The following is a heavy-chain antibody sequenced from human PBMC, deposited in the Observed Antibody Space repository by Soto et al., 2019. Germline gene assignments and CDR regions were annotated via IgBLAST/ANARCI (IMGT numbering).Heavy chain of an antibody. CDR2: IIPILGIA. J-gene: IGHJ4*02. Sequence: QVQLVQSGAEVKKPGSSVRVSCKASGGTFSSYTISWVRQAPGQGLEWMGRIIPILGIANYAQKFQGRVTITADKSTSTAYMELSSLRSEDTAVYYCARGSSSWYPDYWGQGTLVTVSS. CDR1: GGTFSSYT. CDR3: ARGSSSWYPDY. D-gene: IGHD6-13*01. V-gene: IGHV1-69*02.